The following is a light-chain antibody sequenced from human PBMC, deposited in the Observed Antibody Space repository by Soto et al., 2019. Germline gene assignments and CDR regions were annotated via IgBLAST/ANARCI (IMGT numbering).Light chain of an antibody. J-gene: IGKJ4*01. Sequence: EIVLTQSPATLSLSPGERATLSCRASQSVSSYLAWYQQKPGQAPRLLIYDASNRATGIPARFSGSGSGTDFTLTISILEPEDFAVYYCQQRSNWPLLTFGGGTKVAIK. V-gene: IGKV3-11*01. CDR3: QQRSNWPLLT. CDR1: QSVSSY. CDR2: DAS.